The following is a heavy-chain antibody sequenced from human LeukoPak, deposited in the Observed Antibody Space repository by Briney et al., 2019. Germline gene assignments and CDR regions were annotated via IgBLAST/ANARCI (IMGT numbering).Heavy chain of an antibody. CDR1: GGSFSGYY. J-gene: IGHJ2*01. CDR2: INHSGST. D-gene: IGHD2-8*02. V-gene: IGHV4-34*01. CDR3: ARGTVFDL. Sequence: PSETLSLTSAVYGGSFSGYYWSWIRQPPGKGLEWIGEINHSGSTNYNPSLKSRVTISVDTSKNRFSLKLSSVTAADTAVYSCARGTVFDLWGRGTLVTVSS.